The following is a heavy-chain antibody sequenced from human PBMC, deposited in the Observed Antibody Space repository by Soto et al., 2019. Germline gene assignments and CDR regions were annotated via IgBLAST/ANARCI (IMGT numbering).Heavy chain of an antibody. J-gene: IGHJ6*02. CDR3: AKSIAVAGLINYYYYYGMDV. CDR2: ISGSGGST. V-gene: IGHV3-23*01. CDR1: GFTFSSYA. Sequence: QPGGSLRLSCAASGFTFSSYAMSWVRQAPGKGLEWVSAISGSGGSTYYADSVKGRFTISRDNSKNTLYLQMNSLRAEDTAVYYCAKSIAVAGLINYYYYYGMDVWGQGTTVTVSS. D-gene: IGHD6-19*01.